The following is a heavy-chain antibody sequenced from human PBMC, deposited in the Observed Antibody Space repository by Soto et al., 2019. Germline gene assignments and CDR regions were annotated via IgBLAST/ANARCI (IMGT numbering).Heavy chain of an antibody. CDR1: GGSISSSSYY. Sequence: SETLSLTCTVSGGSISSSSYYWGWIRQPPGKGLEWIGSIYYSGSTYYNPSLKSRVTISVDTSKNQFSLKLSSVTAADTAVYYCARHAAYDFWSGYYSGRTQQYYYMDVWGKGTTVTVSS. V-gene: IGHV4-39*01. D-gene: IGHD3-3*01. CDR3: ARHAAYDFWSGYYSGRTQQYYYMDV. CDR2: IYYSGST. J-gene: IGHJ6*03.